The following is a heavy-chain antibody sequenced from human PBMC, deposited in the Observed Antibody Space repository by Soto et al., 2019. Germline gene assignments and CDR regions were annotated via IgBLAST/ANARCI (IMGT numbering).Heavy chain of an antibody. D-gene: IGHD3-10*01. Sequence: SETLSLTCTVAGGSISSYYWSWIRQPPGKGLEWIGSIYYSGSTNYNPSLKSRVTISVDTSKNQFSRQLSSVTAADTAVYYCARDSWVGERGPSYGMDVWGQGTTVTVSS. CDR3: ARDSWVGERGPSYGMDV. V-gene: IGHV4-59*01. CDR2: IYYSGST. J-gene: IGHJ6*02. CDR1: GGSISSYY.